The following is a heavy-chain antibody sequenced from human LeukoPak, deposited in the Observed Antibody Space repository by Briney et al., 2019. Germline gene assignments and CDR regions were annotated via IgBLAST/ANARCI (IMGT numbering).Heavy chain of an antibody. V-gene: IGHV3-20*04. CDR3: AREGSDYTGGGGGDY. CDR1: GFTFSSHA. D-gene: IGHD3-16*01. CDR2: ISWNSGSI. J-gene: IGHJ4*02. Sequence: PGGSLRLSCAASGFTFSSHAMTWVRQAPGKGLEWVSGISWNSGSIGYADSVKGRFTISRDNAKNSLYLQMNSLGAEDKALYYCAREGSDYTGGGGGDYWGQGTLVSVSS.